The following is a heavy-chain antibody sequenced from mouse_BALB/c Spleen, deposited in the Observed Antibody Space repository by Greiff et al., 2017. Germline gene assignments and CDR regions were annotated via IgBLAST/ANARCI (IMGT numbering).Heavy chain of an antibody. J-gene: IGHJ1*01. CDR3: ARWVYYGSSPHWYFDV. V-gene: IGHV3-2*02. CDR2: ISYSGST. D-gene: IGHD1-1*01. CDR1: GYSITSDYA. Sequence: EVQLQESGPGLVKPSQSLSLTCTVTGYSITSDYAWNWIRQFPGNKLEWMGYISYSGSTSYNPSLKSRISITRDTSKNQFFLQLNSVTTEDTATYYCARWVYYGSSPHWYFDVWGAGTTVTVSS.